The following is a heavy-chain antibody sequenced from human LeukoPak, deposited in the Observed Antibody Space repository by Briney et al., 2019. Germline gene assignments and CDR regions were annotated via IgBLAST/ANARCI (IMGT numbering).Heavy chain of an antibody. CDR2: ISITSTYV. V-gene: IGHV3-21*01. Sequence: GGSLRLSCGASGFIFSNYNMNWVRQALEKGLEWVSSISITSTYVYYADSVKGRFTISRDNAKNSLYLQMNSLKAEDTAVYYCARVPHYCSSTSCHFDYWGQGTLVTVSS. J-gene: IGHJ4*02. CDR3: ARVPHYCSSTSCHFDY. D-gene: IGHD2-2*01. CDR1: GFIFSNYN.